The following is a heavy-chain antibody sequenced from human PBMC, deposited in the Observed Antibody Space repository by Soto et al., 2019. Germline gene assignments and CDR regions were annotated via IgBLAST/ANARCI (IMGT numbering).Heavy chain of an antibody. V-gene: IGHV3-7*01. CDR2: IKQDGSEK. J-gene: IGHJ6*02. D-gene: IGHD6-19*01. CDR1: GFTFSSYW. CDR3: ARDRPYKQWLVLPRNYYYGMDV. Sequence: GGSLRLSCAASGFTFSSYWMSWVRQAPGKGLEWVANIKQDGSEKYYVDSVKGRFTISRDNAKNSLYLQMNSLRAEDTAVYYCARDRPYKQWLVLPRNYYYGMDVWGQGTTVTVSS.